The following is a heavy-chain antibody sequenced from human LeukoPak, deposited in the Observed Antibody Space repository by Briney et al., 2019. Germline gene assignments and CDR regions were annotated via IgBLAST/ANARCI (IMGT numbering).Heavy chain of an antibody. V-gene: IGHV4-59*08. J-gene: IGHJ3*02. Sequence: SETLSLTCTVSGGSISSYYWSWIRQPPGKGLEWIGYIYYSGSTNYNPSLKSRVTISVDTSKNQFSLKLSSVTAADTAVYYCARALNDAFDIWGQGTMVTVSS. CDR2: IYYSGST. CDR3: ARALNDAFDI. CDR1: GGSISSYY.